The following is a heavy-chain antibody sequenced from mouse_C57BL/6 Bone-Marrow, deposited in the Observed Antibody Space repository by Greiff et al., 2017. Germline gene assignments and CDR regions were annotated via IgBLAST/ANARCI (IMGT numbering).Heavy chain of an antibody. CDR3: ARWGYGSSSWFAY. D-gene: IGHD1-1*01. CDR2: IHPNSGST. V-gene: IGHV1-64*01. J-gene: IGHJ3*01. Sequence: VQLQQPGAELVKPGASVKLSCKASGYTFTSYWMHWVKQRPGQGLEWIGMIHPNSGSTNYNEKFKSKATLTVDKSSSTAYMQLSSLTSEDSAVYYCARWGYGSSSWFAYWGQGTLVTVSA. CDR1: GYTFTSYW.